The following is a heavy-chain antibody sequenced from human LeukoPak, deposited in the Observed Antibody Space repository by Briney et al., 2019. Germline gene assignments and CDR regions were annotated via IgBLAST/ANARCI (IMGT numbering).Heavy chain of an antibody. D-gene: IGHD3-10*01. V-gene: IGHV1-24*01. CDR3: ATGVTYYYDSGSSYYFDY. J-gene: IGHJ4*02. CDR2: FDPEDGET. CDR1: GYTFNSSY. Sequence: ASVKVSCKASGYTFNSSYMHWVRQAPGQGLEWMGGFDPEDGETIYVQKFQGRVTMTEDTSTDTAYMELSSLSSEDTAVYYCATGVTYYYDSGSSYYFDYWGQGTLVTVSS.